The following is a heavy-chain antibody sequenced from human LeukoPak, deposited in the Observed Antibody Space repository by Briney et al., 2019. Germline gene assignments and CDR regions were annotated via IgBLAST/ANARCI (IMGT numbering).Heavy chain of an antibody. J-gene: IGHJ5*02. Sequence: GGSLRLSCTVSGFTFSPYAMNWVRQAPGKGLEWVSYISGSGSSIYYADSVKGRFTISRDNAKNSLFLQMNSLRADDTAVYYCTRDAVVVVGPGFDLWGQGTLVTVSS. CDR2: ISGSGSSI. V-gene: IGHV3-48*03. CDR1: GFTFSPYA. D-gene: IGHD3-22*01. CDR3: TRDAVVVVGPGFDL.